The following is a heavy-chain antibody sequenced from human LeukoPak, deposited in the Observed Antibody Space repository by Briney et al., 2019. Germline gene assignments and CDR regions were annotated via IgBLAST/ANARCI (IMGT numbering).Heavy chain of an antibody. V-gene: IGHV4-39*01. CDR2: NYYGGST. D-gene: IGHD2-2*01. Sequence: PSETLSLTCTVSGGSISSSRYYWGWIRQPPGKGLEWIGSNYYGGSTYYNPSLKSRVTISVDTSKNQFSLKLSSVTAADTAVYYCARRRVGVVPAARGNWYFDLWGRGTLVTVSS. J-gene: IGHJ2*01. CDR1: GGSISSSRYY. CDR3: ARRRVGVVPAARGNWYFDL.